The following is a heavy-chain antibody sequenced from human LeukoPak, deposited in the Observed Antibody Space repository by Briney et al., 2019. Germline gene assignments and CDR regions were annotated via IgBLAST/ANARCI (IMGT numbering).Heavy chain of an antibody. D-gene: IGHD3-9*01. CDR3: ARDLGGDYDILTGPPGDLDY. J-gene: IGHJ4*02. CDR2: VYHTGST. CDR1: GYSISNGFY. V-gene: IGHV4-38-2*02. Sequence: PSETLSLTCTVSGYSISNGFYWAWIRQPPGKGLEWIGSVYHTGSTYSNPSLKSRVTISVDTSKNQFSLSLTSVTAADTAVYYCARDLGGDYDILTGPPGDLDYWGQGTLVTVSS.